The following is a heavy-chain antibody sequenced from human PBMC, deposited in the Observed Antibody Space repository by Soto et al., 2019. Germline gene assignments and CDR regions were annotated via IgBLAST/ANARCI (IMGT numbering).Heavy chain of an antibody. J-gene: IGHJ4*02. V-gene: IGHV3-33*01. CDR3: AREHGSGSYYNRSPFVDY. CDR1: VLTFSSYG. D-gene: IGHD3-10*01. CDR2: TCYDGSNK. Sequence: RGPLRLSCGASVLTFSSYGMHCLPQAPGKAQKWAAVTCYDGSNKYYADSVKGRFTISRDNSKNTLYLQMSSRRAEDTAVYYCAREHGSGSYYNRSPFVDYWGQGTLVTVSS.